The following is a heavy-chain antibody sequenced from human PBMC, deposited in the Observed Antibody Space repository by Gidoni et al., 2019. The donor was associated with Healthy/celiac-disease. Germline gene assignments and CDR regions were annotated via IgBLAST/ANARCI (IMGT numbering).Heavy chain of an antibody. CDR2: IYSGGST. Sequence: EVQLVESGGGLVQPGGSLRLACAASGFAVSSNYMSRVLQAPGKGLEWVSVIYSGGSTYYAYSVKGRFTISRDNSKNTLYLQMNSLRAEDTAVYYCARHKVVVAAIDYLGQGTLVTVSS. J-gene: IGHJ4*02. CDR1: GFAVSSNY. D-gene: IGHD2-15*01. V-gene: IGHV3-66*02. CDR3: ARHKVVVAAIDY.